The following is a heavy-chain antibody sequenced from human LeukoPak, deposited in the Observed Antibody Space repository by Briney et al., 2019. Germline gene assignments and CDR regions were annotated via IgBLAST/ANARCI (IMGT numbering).Heavy chain of an antibody. CDR3: AKGGLQTRNWYFAL. J-gene: IGHJ2*01. CDR2: ISYDGSNK. Sequence: GRSLRLSCAASGFTFSSYAMRWVRQAPGKGLEWVAVISYDGSNKYYADSVKGRFTISRDNSKNTLYLQMNSLRAEDTAVYYCAKGGLQTRNWYFALWGRGTLVTVSS. CDR1: GFTFSSYA. V-gene: IGHV3-30*04. D-gene: IGHD5-18*01.